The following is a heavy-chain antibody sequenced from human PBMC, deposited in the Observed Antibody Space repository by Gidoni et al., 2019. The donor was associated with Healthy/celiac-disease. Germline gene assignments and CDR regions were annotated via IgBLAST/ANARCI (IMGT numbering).Heavy chain of an antibody. CDR3: ARGGRGYSYGPEYFQH. J-gene: IGHJ1*01. CDR2: ISYDGSNK. CDR1: GFTFSRYA. D-gene: IGHD5-18*01. Sequence: QVQLVESGGGVVQPGRSLRLSCAASGFTFSRYAMHWVRQAPGKGLEWVAVISYDGSNKYYADSVKGRFTISRDNSKNTLYLQMNSLRAEDTAVYYCARGGRGYSYGPEYFQHWGQGTLVTVSS. V-gene: IGHV3-30-3*01.